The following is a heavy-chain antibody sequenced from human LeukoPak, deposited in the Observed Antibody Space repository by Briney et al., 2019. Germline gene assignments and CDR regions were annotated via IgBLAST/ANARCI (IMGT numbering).Heavy chain of an antibody. CDR3: ASVTLRCSGGSCYEMDV. Sequence: SVKVSCKASGGTFSSYAISWVRQAPGQGLEWMGGIIPVFGTANYAQKFQGRVTIIADKSTSTAYMELSSLRSEDTAVYYCASVTLRCSGGSCYEMDVWGKGTTVTVSS. V-gene: IGHV1-69*06. J-gene: IGHJ6*04. D-gene: IGHD2-15*01. CDR2: IIPVFGTA. CDR1: GGTFSSYA.